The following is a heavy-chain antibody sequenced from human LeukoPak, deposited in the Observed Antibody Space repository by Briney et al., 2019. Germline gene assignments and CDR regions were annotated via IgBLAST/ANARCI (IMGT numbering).Heavy chain of an antibody. CDR3: ARGLGAVAGPFDY. D-gene: IGHD6-19*01. J-gene: IGHJ4*02. V-gene: IGHV1-2*02. Sequence: ASVEVSCKASGYTFTGYYMHWVRQAPGQGLEWMGWINPNSGGTNYAQKFQGRVTMTRDTSISAAYMELSRLRSDDTAVYYCARGLGAVAGPFDYWGQGTLVTVSS. CDR2: INPNSGGT. CDR1: GYTFTGYY.